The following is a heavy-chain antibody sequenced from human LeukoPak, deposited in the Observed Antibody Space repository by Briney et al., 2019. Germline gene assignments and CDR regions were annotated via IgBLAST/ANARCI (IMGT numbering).Heavy chain of an antibody. Sequence: SVKVSCKASGGTFSSYAISWVRQAPGQGLEWMGRIIPIFGIANYAQKFQGRVTITTDESTSTAYMELSSLRSEDTAVYYCARGRGIQLWLDYWGQGTLVTVSS. D-gene: IGHD5-18*01. J-gene: IGHJ4*02. CDR2: IIPIFGIA. CDR3: ARGRGIQLWLDY. CDR1: GGTFSSYA. V-gene: IGHV1-69*05.